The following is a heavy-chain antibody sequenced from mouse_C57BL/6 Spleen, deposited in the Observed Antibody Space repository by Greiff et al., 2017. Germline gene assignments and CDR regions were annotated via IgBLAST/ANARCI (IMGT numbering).Heavy chain of an antibody. V-gene: IGHV1-64*01. CDR1: GYTFTSYW. D-gene: IGHD1-1*01. CDR2: IHPNSGST. Sequence: VQLQQPGAELVKPGASVKLSCKASGYTFTSYWMHWVKQRPGQGLEWIGMIHPNSGSTNYNEKFKSKATLTVDKSSSTAYMQLSSLTSEDSAVYYCAKRGPITTVVAKEGAMDYWGQGTSVTVSS. CDR3: AKRGPITTVVAKEGAMDY. J-gene: IGHJ4*01.